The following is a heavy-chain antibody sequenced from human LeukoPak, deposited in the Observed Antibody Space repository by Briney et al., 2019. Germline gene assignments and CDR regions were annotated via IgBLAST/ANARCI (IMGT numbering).Heavy chain of an antibody. Sequence: GGSLRLSCAASGFTFSSYGMHWVRQAPGKGLEWVAFIRYDGSNKYYADSVKGRFTISRDNSKNTLYLQMNSLRTEDTALYYCAKDSGNYPEYWDFWGQGTLVTVSS. J-gene: IGHJ4*02. CDR1: GFTFSSYG. CDR3: AKDSGNYPEYWDF. D-gene: IGHD4-23*01. V-gene: IGHV3-30*02. CDR2: IRYDGSNK.